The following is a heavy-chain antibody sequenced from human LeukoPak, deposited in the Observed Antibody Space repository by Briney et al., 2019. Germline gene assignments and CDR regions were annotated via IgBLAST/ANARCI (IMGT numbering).Heavy chain of an antibody. CDR1: GFTFSSYS. D-gene: IGHD3-9*01. CDR3: ARDPSGILTGYYKPGFDY. J-gene: IGHJ4*02. CDR2: ISSSSSYI. V-gene: IGHV3-21*01. Sequence: GGSPRLSCAASGFTFSSYSMNWVRQAPGKGLEWVSSISSSSSYIYYADSVKGRFTISRDNAKNSLYLQMNSLRAEDTAVYYCARDPSGILTGYYKPGFDYWGQGTLVTVSS.